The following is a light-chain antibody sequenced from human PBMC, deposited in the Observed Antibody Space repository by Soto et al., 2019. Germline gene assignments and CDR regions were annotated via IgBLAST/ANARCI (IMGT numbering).Light chain of an antibody. V-gene: IGKV1-9*01. CDR1: QDIAIY. CDR3: QQTRSYPST. Sequence: SQLTKSTPSLSESVGDRVTITCRASQDIAIYLAWYQQKPGEAPNLLIHTASTLHGGVPSRFSGSGSGTDFTLTITSLQAEDFATYYCQQTRSYPSTCGGGTKVDIK. CDR2: TAS. J-gene: IGKJ4*01.